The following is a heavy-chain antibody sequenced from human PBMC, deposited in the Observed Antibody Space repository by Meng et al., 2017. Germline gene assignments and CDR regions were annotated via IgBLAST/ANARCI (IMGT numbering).Heavy chain of an antibody. D-gene: IGHD5-24*01. CDR1: GYSISSGYYW. CDR2: IDWDDDK. CDR3: ARINVGDGYGTFDY. V-gene: IGHV2-70*18. J-gene: IGHJ4*02. Sequence: TLSLTCTVSGYSISSGYYWGWIRQPPGKALEWLALIDWDDDKYYSTSLKTRLTISKDTSKNQVVLTMTNMDPVDTATSYCARINVGDGYGTFDYWGQGTLVTVSS.